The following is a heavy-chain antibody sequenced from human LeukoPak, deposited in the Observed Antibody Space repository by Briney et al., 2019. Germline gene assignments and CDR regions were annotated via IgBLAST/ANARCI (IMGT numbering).Heavy chain of an antibody. CDR2: INHSGST. CDR1: GGSFSGYY. Sequence: TSETLSLTCAVYGGSFSGYYWSWIRQPPGKGLEWIGEINHSGSTNYNPSLKSRVTISVDTSKNQFSLKLSSVTAADTAVYYCARVTMIVVVNWFDPGAREPWSPSPQ. J-gene: IGHJ5*02. D-gene: IGHD3-22*01. CDR3: ARVTMIVVVNWFDP. V-gene: IGHV4-34*01.